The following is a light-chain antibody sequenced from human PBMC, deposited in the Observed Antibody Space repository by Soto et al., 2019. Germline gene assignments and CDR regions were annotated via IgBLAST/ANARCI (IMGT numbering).Light chain of an antibody. CDR3: QQYGSSPPT. V-gene: IGKV3-20*01. CDR1: QSVSSSY. CDR2: GAS. J-gene: IGKJ1*01. Sequence: KVMTQSPGTLALSPGERATLPCRASQSVSSSYLAWYQQKPGQAPRLLIYGASSRATGIPDRFSGSGSGTDFTLTISRLEPEDFAVYYCQQYGSSPPTFGQGTKVDI.